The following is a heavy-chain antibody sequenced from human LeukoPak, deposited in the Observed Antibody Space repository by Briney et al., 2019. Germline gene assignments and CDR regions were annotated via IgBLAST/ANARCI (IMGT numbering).Heavy chain of an antibody. CDR3: ASLPFGYYRRLFDY. CDR1: GGTFSSYA. D-gene: IGHD3-22*01. J-gene: IGHJ4*02. V-gene: IGHV1-69*13. CDR2: VIPIFGTA. Sequence: GASVKVSCKASGGTFSSYAISWVRQAPGQGLEWMGGVIPIFGTANYAQKFQGRVTITADESTSTAYMELSSLRSEDTAVYYCASLPFGYYRRLFDYWGQGTLVTVSS.